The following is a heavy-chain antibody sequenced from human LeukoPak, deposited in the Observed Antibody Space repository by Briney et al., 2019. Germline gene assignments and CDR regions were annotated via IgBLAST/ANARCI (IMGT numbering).Heavy chain of an antibody. D-gene: IGHD4-23*01. J-gene: IGHJ4*02. CDR1: GFAFSSFS. CDR3: ARRQAVTPPYYFDY. Sequence: GGSLRLSCAASGFAFSSFSMHWVRQAPGKGLEHLAFIIPDGSDKYHADSVKGRFTISRDNAKNSLYLQMNSLRAGDTAVYYCARRQAVTPPYYFDYWGQGILVTVSS. CDR2: IIPDGSDK. V-gene: IGHV3-30*12.